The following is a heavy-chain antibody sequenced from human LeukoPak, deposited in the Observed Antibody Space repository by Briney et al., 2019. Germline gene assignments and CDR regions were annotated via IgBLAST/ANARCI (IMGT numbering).Heavy chain of an antibody. D-gene: IGHD3-10*01. CDR2: ISSSSSYI. J-gene: IGHJ6*04. V-gene: IGHV3-21*01. CDR3: AREFMVRGVIIS. Sequence: GGSLRLSCAASGFTFSSYSMNWVRQAPGKGLEWVSSISSSSSYIYHADSVKGRFTISRDNAKNSLYLQMNSLRAEDTAVYYCAREFMVRGVIISWGKGTTVTVSS. CDR1: GFTFSSYS.